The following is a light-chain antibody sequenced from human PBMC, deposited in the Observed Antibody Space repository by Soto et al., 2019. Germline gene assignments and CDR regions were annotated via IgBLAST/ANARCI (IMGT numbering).Light chain of an antibody. J-gene: IGKJ4*01. CDR2: DAS. Sequence: EIVLTQSPATLSLSPGNRATLFCRASQSLSSSLAWYQHQPGQAPRLLIYDASNRATGIPARFSGSGSGTHFTLSISSLEPEDFAVYYCQHRSNWPSVTFGGGTKLEIK. CDR3: QHRSNWPSVT. CDR1: QSLSSS. V-gene: IGKV3-11*01.